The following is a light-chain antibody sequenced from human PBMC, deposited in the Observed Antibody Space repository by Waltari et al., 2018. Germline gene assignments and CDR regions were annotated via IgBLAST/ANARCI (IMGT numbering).Light chain of an antibody. CDR3: QTGGHGTWV. Sequence: QLVLTQSPSASASLGASVKLTCTLSSGHRSNIIAWLQQQPEKGPRYLTKVNRDGSHSKGDELPDRFSGSSSGAERYLTISTVQSEDEADYYCQTGGHGTWVFGGGTKLTVL. CDR1: SGHRSNI. CDR2: VNRDGSH. J-gene: IGLJ3*02. V-gene: IGLV4-69*01.